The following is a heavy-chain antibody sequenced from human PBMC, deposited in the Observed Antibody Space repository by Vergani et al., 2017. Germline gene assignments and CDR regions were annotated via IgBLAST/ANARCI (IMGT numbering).Heavy chain of an antibody. Sequence: EVQLVESGGGLVQPGRSLRLSCAASGSTFDDYAMHWVRQAPGKGLEWVSGISWNSGSIGYADSVKGRFTISRDNAKNSLYLQMNSLRAEDTAVYYCAKVENGMLAVAGIDYWGQGTLVTVSS. CDR3: AKVENGMLAVAGIDY. CDR2: ISWNSGSI. D-gene: IGHD6-19*01. J-gene: IGHJ4*02. V-gene: IGHV3-9*01. CDR1: GSTFDDYA.